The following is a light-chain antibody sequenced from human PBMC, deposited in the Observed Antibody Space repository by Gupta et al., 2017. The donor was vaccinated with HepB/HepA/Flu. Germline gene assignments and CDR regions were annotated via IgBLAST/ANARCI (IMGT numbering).Light chain of an antibody. CDR3: QQENNSPRT. CDR2: AAC. Sequence: DRQMTRSPSSLSASVGDRVTITCRASQDIRNKLGWYQQKPGTAPNCLIYAACTLQTGVPSRFSSSFVRAEFTLTISSRQPEDFATYYCQQENNSPRTFGQGTKVEIK. J-gene: IGKJ1*01. CDR1: QDIRNK. V-gene: IGKV1-17*01.